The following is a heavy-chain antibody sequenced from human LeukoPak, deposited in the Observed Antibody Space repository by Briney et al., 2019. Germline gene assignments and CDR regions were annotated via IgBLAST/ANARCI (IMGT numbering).Heavy chain of an antibody. D-gene: IGHD3-9*01. CDR2: ISYDGSNK. CDR1: GFTFSSYA. CDR3: ARVRGAYYILTGYFDY. V-gene: IGHV3-30*04. J-gene: IGHJ4*02. Sequence: GGSLRLSCAASGFTFSSYAMHWVRQAPGKGLEWVAVISYDGSNKYYADSVKGRFTISRDNSKNTLYLQMNSLRAEDTAVYYCARVRGAYYILTGYFDYWGQGTLVTVSS.